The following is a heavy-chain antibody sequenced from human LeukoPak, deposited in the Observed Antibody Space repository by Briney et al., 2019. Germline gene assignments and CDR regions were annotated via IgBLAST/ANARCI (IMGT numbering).Heavy chain of an antibody. CDR3: ARLGLTYSSSWDPTYYYYGMDV. D-gene: IGHD6-13*01. Sequence: SETLSLTCTVSGGSISSSSYYWGWIRQPPGKGLEWIGSIYYSGSTYYSPSLKSRVTISVDTSKNQFSLKLSSVTAADTAVYYCARLGLTYSSSWDPTYYYYGMDVWGQGTTVTVSS. V-gene: IGHV4-39*01. CDR1: GGSISSSSYY. CDR2: IYYSGST. J-gene: IGHJ6*02.